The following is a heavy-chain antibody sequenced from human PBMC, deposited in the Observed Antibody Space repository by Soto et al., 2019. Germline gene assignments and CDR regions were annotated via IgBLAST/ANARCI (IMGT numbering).Heavy chain of an antibody. CDR3: ARDRDAYCSKGICSGPYFDY. V-gene: IGHV3-48*02. J-gene: IGHJ4*02. CDR1: GFTFSTYS. Sequence: QPGGSLRLSCAASGFTFSTYSINWVRQAPGKGLEWISYISDNSSVIYYADAVKGQFTISRDNAKNSLYLQMNSLRDEDTAVYYCARDRDAYCSKGICSGPYFDYWGQGTLVTVSS. D-gene: IGHD2-8*01. CDR2: ISDNSSVI.